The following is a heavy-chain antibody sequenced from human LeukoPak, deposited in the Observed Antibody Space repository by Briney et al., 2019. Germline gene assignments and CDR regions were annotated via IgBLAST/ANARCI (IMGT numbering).Heavy chain of an antibody. CDR1: GYTFTGYY. D-gene: IGHD2-2*01. J-gene: IGHJ4*02. Sequence: ASVKVSCKASGYTFTGYYMHWVRQAPGQWLEWMGWINPNSGGTNYAQKFQGRVTMTRDTSISTAYMELSRLRSDDTAMYYCARLRVCSSTSCYVFDYWGQGTLVTVSS. CDR3: ARLRVCSSTSCYVFDY. V-gene: IGHV1-2*02. CDR2: INPNSGGT.